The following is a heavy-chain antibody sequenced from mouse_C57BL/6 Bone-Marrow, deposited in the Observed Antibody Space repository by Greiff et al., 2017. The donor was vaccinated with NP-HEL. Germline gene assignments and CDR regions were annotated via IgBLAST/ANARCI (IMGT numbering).Heavy chain of an antibody. CDR3: VRQGLWFPYYAMDY. J-gene: IGHJ4*01. D-gene: IGHD2-2*01. V-gene: IGHV10-1*01. Sequence: EVQLVESGGGLVQPKGSLKLSCAASGFSFNTYAMNWVRQAPGKGLEWVARIRSKSNNYATYYAESVKDRFTISRDDSESMLYLQMNNLKTEDTAMYYCVRQGLWFPYYAMDYWGQGTSVTVSS. CDR1: GFSFNTYA. CDR2: IRSKSNNYAT.